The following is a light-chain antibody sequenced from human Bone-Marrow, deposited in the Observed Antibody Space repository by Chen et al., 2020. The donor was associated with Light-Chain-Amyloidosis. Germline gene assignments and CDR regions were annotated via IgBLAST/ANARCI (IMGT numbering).Light chain of an antibody. CDR3: QQYRTSPLT. V-gene: IGKV3-20*01. CDR2: GSS. Sequence: EIVLTQSPGTLSLSPGEGANLSCRASQTISSNYLTWYQQKFGQAPRLLIYGSSSRATDIPDRFTGSESGTDFTLTINRLEPDDFAMYYWQQYRTSPLTFGGGTKVEIK. J-gene: IGKJ4*01. CDR1: QTISSNY.